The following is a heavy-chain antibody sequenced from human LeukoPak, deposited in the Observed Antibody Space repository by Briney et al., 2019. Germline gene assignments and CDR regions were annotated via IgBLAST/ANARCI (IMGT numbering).Heavy chain of an antibody. J-gene: IGHJ4*02. CDR3: ARRPYYYDSLDY. CDR2: ISSSGSTI. Sequence: PGGSLRLSCTASGFTFGDYAMSWVRQAPGKGLEWVSYISSSGSTIYYADSVKGRFTISRDNAKNSLYLQMNSLRAEDTAVYYCARRPYYYDSLDYWGQGTLVTVSS. D-gene: IGHD3-22*01. V-gene: IGHV3-48*03. CDR1: GFTFGDYA.